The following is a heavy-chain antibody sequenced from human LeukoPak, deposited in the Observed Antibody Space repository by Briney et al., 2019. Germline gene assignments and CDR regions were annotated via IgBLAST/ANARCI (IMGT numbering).Heavy chain of an antibody. V-gene: IGHV3-23*01. J-gene: IGHJ6*02. CDR3: AKAEVVLSARYGGNSDYYGMDV. CDR1: GFTFSNYA. Sequence: PGGSLRLSCAASGFTFSNYAMSWVRQAPGKGLEWVSAISGSGGSTYYADSVKGRFTISRDNSKNTLYLQMNSLRAEDTAVYYCAKAEVVLSARYGGNSDYYGMDVWGQGTTVTVSS. D-gene: IGHD4-23*01. CDR2: ISGSGGST.